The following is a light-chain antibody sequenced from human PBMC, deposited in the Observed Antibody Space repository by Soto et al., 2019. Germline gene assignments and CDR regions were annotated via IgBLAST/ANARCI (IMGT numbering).Light chain of an antibody. J-gene: IGLJ1*01. CDR1: SSDVGGYNY. CDR2: DVS. Sequence: QSVLTQPASVSGSPGQSITISCTGTSSDVGGYNYVSWYQQHPGKAPKLMIYDVSNRPSGVSNRFSGSKSGNTASLTISGLQAEDXXDYYCSSYTSSSTLLYVFGTGTKVTV. CDR3: SSYTSSSTLLYV. V-gene: IGLV2-14*01.